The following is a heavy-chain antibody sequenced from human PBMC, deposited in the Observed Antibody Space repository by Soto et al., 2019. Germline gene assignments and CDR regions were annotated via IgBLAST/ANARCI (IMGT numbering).Heavy chain of an antibody. CDR2: IYYSGST. D-gene: IGHD6-6*01. V-gene: IGHV4-39*01. J-gene: IGHJ3*02. Sequence: SETLSLTCTVSGGSISSSSYYWGWIRQPPGKGLEWIGSIYYSGSTYYNPSLKSRVTISVDTSKNQFSLKLSSVTAADTAVYYCARHSFYSSSSKAFDIWGQGTMVTVSS. CDR3: ARHSFYSSSSKAFDI. CDR1: GGSISSSSYY.